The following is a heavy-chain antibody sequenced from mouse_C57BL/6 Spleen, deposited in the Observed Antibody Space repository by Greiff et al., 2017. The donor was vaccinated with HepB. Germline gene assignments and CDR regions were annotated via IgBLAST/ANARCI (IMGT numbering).Heavy chain of an antibody. CDR2: IYPGDGDT. CDR1: GYAFSSYW. CDR3: ARGGFDWYFDV. J-gene: IGHJ1*03. Sequence: VQRVESGAELVKPGASVKISCKASGYAFSSYWMNWVKQRPGKGLEWIGQIYPGDGDTNYNGKFKGKATLTADKSSSTAYMQLSSLTSEDSAVYFCARGGFDWYFDVWGTGTTVTVSS. V-gene: IGHV1-80*01.